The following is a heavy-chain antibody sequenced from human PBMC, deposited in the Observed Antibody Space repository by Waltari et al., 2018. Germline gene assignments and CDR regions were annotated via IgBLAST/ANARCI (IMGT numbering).Heavy chain of an antibody. CDR3: ARHLYSIDYLELAK. Sequence: EEHLLESGGGLAQPGGSLRLSCAASGFNFISYAMSWVHQAPGKGLEWVSGISDSGVITKYADSVKGRFTVSRDNSKNTVFLHLNSLRAEDTAIYYCARHLYSIDYLELAKWGQGTLVTVSS. J-gene: IGHJ4*02. CDR1: GFNFISYA. CDR2: ISDSGVIT. V-gene: IGHV3-23*01. D-gene: IGHD3-22*01.